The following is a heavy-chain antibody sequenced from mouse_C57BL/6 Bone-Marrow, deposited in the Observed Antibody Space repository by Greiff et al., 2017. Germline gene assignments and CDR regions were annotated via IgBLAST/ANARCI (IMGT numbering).Heavy chain of an antibody. CDR1: GFSLTSYG. J-gene: IGHJ2*01. Sequence: VKLMESGPGLVQPSQSLSITCTVSGFSLTSYGVHWVRQSPGKGLAWLGVIWSGGSTDYNAAFISRLSISKDNSKSQVFFKMNSLQADDTAIDYCARRGARDYFDYWGQGTTLTVSS. CDR3: ARRGARDYFDY. V-gene: IGHV2-2*01. CDR2: IWSGGST.